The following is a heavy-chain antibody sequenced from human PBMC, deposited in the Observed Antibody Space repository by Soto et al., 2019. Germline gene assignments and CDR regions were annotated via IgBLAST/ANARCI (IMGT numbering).Heavy chain of an antibody. D-gene: IGHD2-2*02. V-gene: IGHV1-69*06. CDR1: GGTFSSYA. CDR3: AREPPRDPYCSSTSCYTRVNYYYYYGMDV. CDR2: IIPIFGTA. J-gene: IGHJ6*02. Sequence: SVKVSCRASGGTFSSYAISWVRQAPGQGLEWMGGIIPIFGTANYAQKFQGRVTITADKSTSTAYMELSSLRSEDTAVYYCAREPPRDPYCSSTSCYTRVNYYYYYGMDVWGQGTTVTVSS.